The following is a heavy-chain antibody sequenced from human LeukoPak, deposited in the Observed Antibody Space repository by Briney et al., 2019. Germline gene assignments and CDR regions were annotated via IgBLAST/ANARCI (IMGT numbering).Heavy chain of an antibody. Sequence: SETLSLTCTVSGVSISSYYWSWLRQPPGKGLEWGGYIYYSGSTNYNPSLKSRVTISVDTSKNQFSLKLSSVTAADTAVYYCARGGCSGGSCYELDYWGQGTLVTVSS. CDR1: GVSISSYY. CDR3: ARGGCSGGSCYELDY. D-gene: IGHD2-15*01. J-gene: IGHJ4*02. CDR2: IYYSGST. V-gene: IGHV4-59*01.